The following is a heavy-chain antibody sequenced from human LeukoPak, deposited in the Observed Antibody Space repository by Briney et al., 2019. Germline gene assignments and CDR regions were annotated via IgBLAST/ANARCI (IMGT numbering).Heavy chain of an antibody. Sequence: SETRSLTCAVDGGSFGGYYWSWIRQPPGKGLEWIGGINHSGSTNYNTSLTSRVNISVATSKNQFSLTLSSVPAAVTAVYYCARGPTCYYRSGYFDYWGQGTLVTVSS. CDR2: INHSGST. D-gene: IGHD3-22*01. J-gene: IGHJ4*02. CDR1: GGSFGGYY. V-gene: IGHV4-34*01. CDR3: ARGPTCYYRSGYFDY.